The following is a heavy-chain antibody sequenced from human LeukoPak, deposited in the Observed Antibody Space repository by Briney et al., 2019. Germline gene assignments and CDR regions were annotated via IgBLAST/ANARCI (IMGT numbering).Heavy chain of an antibody. D-gene: IGHD5-18*01. CDR2: IYYSGST. J-gene: IGHJ4*02. Sequence: SETLSLTCSVSGGSISSYYYTWIRQPPGKGLEWIGYIYYSGSTNYNPSLKSRLTISIDTSKNQFSLKLSSVTATATAVYYCARGPGISLDTGYFDYWGEGTLVTVSS. CDR1: GGSISSYY. CDR3: ARGPGISLDTGYFDY. V-gene: IGHV4-59*01.